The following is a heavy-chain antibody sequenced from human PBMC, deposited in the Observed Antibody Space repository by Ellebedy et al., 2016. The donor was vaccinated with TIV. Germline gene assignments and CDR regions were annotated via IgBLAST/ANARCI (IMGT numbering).Heavy chain of an antibody. CDR1: GFTFSNYD. J-gene: IGHJ4*02. V-gene: IGHV3-23*01. Sequence: GESLKISXAASGFTFSNYDMTWVRQVPGKGLEWVSSISRSGDSTYYAGSVKGRFTISRDNSKTTLYLQMNSLRAEDTAVYYCANRPYYDSGGYPLDWGQGTLVTVSS. CDR3: ANRPYYDSGGYPLD. D-gene: IGHD3-22*01. CDR2: ISRSGDST.